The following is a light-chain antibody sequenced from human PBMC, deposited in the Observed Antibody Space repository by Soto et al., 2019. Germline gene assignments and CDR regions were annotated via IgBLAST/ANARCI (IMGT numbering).Light chain of an antibody. CDR3: QQYNKWPPGT. J-gene: IGKJ2*01. Sequence: EMVMTQSPATLTVSPGDTATLSCRASQSVGSNLAWYQQKPGQAPRLLIYGASTRATGIPARFSGSGSGTDFTLSISSLQSADFAVYYCQQYNKWPPGTFCQGTKLEIK. CDR1: QSVGSN. V-gene: IGKV3-15*01. CDR2: GAS.